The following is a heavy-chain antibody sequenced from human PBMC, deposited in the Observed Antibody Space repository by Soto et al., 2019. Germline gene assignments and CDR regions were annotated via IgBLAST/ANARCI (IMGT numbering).Heavy chain of an antibody. V-gene: IGHV1-18*01. D-gene: IGHD5-18*01. Sequence: QVQLVQSGAEVKKPGASVKVSCKASGYTFTSYGISWVRQAPGQGLEWMGWISAYNGNTNYAQKLQGRVTMTTDTSTSTAYMELMCLRSDVTAVYYCARDRRYTAMGDGMDVWGQGTTVTVSS. CDR2: ISAYNGNT. J-gene: IGHJ6*02. CDR3: ARDRRYTAMGDGMDV. CDR1: GYTFTSYG.